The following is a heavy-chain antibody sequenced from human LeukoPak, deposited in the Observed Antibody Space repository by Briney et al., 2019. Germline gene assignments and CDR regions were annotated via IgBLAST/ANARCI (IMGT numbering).Heavy chain of an antibody. CDR2: ISWNSGSI. V-gene: IGHV3-9*01. Sequence: PGGSLRLSCAASGFTFDDYAMHWVRQAPGKGLEWVSGISWNSGSIGYADSVKGRFTISRDNAKNSLYLQMNSLRAEDTALYYCAKDRPPYQLLEEGWFDPWGQGTLVTVSS. CDR3: AKDRPPYQLLEEGWFDP. CDR1: GFTFDDYA. J-gene: IGHJ5*02. D-gene: IGHD2-2*01.